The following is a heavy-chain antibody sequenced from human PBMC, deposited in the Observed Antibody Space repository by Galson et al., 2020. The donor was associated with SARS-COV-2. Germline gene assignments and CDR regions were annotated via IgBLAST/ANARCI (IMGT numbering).Heavy chain of an antibody. D-gene: IGHD2-15*01. CDR2: ISSSSSYI. V-gene: IGHV3-21*01. CDR3: ARGSFYYYYMDV. CDR1: GFTFSSYS. J-gene: IGHJ6*03. Sequence: GGSLRLSCAASGFTFSSYSMNWVRQAPGKGLEWVSSISSSSSYIYYADSVKGRFTISRDNAKNSLYLQMNSLRAEDTAVYYCARGSFYYYYMDVWGKGTTVTVSS.